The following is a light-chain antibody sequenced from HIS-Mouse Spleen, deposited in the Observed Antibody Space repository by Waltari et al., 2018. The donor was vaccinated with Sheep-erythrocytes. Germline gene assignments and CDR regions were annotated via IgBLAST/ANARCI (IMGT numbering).Light chain of an antibody. Sequence: QSALTQPRSVSGSPGQSVTISCTGTSSDVGGYNYVSWYQKHPGKAPKLRIYDVSKRPSAGPDRFSGSKSGNTASLTISGLQAEDEADYYCCSYAGSYTFWVFGGGTKLTVL. J-gene: IGLJ3*02. V-gene: IGLV2-11*01. CDR1: SSDVGGYNY. CDR3: CSYAGSYTFWV. CDR2: DVS.